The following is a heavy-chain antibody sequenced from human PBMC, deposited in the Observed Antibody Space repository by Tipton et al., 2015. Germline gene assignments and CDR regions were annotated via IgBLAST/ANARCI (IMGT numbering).Heavy chain of an antibody. J-gene: IGHJ6*02. CDR2: ISYDGTNK. CDR1: GFTFSSYG. D-gene: IGHD3-3*01. CDR3: AKGRVEWLSFYGMDV. V-gene: IGHV3-30*18. Sequence: SLRLSCAASGFTFSSYGMHWVRQAPGTGLAWVAVISYDGTNKYYVDSVRGRFTISRDNSKKTLYLETNSLRPEDTGVYYCAKGRVEWLSFYGMDVWGQGTTVTVSS.